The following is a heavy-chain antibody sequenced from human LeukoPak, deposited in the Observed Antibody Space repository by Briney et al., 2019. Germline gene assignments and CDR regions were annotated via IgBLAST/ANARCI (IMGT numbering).Heavy chain of an antibody. Sequence: SETLSLTCTVSGGSISSFYWNWIRQPPGKGLEWIGYINYSGSTNYNPSLKSRVIISVDMSKNQFSLKLTSVTGADTAVYYCAGERGEEYSSGWYKRNYFDNWGQGIRVTVSS. D-gene: IGHD6-19*01. CDR3: AGERGEEYSSGWYKRNYFDN. CDR2: INYSGST. CDR1: GGSISSFY. J-gene: IGHJ4*02. V-gene: IGHV4-59*12.